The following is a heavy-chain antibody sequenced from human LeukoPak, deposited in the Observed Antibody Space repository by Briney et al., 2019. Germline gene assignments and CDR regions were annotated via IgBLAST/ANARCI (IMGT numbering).Heavy chain of an antibody. D-gene: IGHD2-2*01. CDR3: ATDVPAVTIFGY. CDR2: IYSGGGT. J-gene: IGHJ4*02. Sequence: PGGSLRLSCAASGFTVSDNYMGWVRQAPGKGLEWVSFIYSGGGTSYADSVKGRFTISRDNAKNTLYLQMNSLRAEDTAVYYCATDVPAVTIFGYWGQGTLVTVSS. V-gene: IGHV3-66*01. CDR1: GFTVSDNY.